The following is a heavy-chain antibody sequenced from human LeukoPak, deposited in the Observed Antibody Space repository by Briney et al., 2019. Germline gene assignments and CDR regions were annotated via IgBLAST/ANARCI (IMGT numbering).Heavy chain of an antibody. J-gene: IGHJ4*02. CDR3: AKDSYDSSGSRYDY. Sequence: HPGGSLRLSCAASGFTFSSYAMSWVRQAPGKGLEWVSAISGSGGSTYYADSVKGRFTISRDNSKNTLYMQMNSLRAEDTAIYYCAKDSYDSSGSRYDYWGQGTLVTVSS. CDR2: ISGSGGST. V-gene: IGHV3-23*01. CDR1: GFTFSSYA. D-gene: IGHD3-22*01.